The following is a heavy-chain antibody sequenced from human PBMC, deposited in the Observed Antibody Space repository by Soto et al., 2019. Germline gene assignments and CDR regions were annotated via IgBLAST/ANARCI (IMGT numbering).Heavy chain of an antibody. CDR3: AKWGGGGSDY. CDR2: INEDGSER. D-gene: IGHD1-26*01. Sequence: GGSLRVSCAASGFTLTSHYMSWVSQAQRKGLEGVANINEDGSERYYVASVKGRFTVSRDNAKNSLYLQMNSLRAEDTAIYYCAKWGGGGSDYWGQGSLVTVSS. V-gene: IGHV3-7*01. J-gene: IGHJ4*02. CDR1: GFTLTSHY.